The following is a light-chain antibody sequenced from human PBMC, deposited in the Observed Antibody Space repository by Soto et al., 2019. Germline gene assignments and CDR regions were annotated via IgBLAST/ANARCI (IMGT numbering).Light chain of an antibody. CDR3: LQDINYPWT. J-gene: IGKJ1*01. Sequence: DIQMTQSPSAASASVGDRVTITCRASQDISRFLAWFQQNPGKVPKRLVYLATALQNGAPSRFSGSGSGTEFNFTISSLQPEDSATYYCLQDINYPWTFGQGTKVEIK. V-gene: IGKV1-17*03. CDR2: LAT. CDR1: QDISRF.